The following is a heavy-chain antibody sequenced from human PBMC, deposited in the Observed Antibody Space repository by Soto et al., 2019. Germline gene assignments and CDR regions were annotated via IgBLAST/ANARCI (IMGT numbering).Heavy chain of an antibody. CDR2: IYYSGST. Sequence: SETLSLTCAVYGGSFSGYYWSWIRQPPGKGLEWIGYIYYSGSTNYNPSLKSRVTISVDTSKNQFSLKLSSVTAADTAVYYCARGSGNYYYGMDVWGQGTTVTVSS. CDR1: GGSFSGYY. V-gene: IGHV4-59*01. D-gene: IGHD1-26*01. CDR3: ARGSGNYYYGMDV. J-gene: IGHJ6*02.